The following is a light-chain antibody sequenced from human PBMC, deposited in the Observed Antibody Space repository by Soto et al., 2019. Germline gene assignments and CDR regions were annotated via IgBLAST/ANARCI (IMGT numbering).Light chain of an antibody. Sequence: EIVLTQSPGTLSLSPGERATLSCRASQSINHKYLAWFQQEPGHTPRLLIHGVSIRPTGIPDRFSGSGSGTDFTLTISRREPEDFAVYYCQLYSGSPWTFGQGTKVEIK. J-gene: IGKJ1*01. CDR1: QSINHKY. V-gene: IGKV3-20*01. CDR2: GVS. CDR3: QLYSGSPWT.